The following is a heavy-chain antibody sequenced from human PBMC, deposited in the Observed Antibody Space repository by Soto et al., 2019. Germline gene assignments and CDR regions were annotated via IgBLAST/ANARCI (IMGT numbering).Heavy chain of an antibody. CDR3: AREGAPGGDWFDP. Sequence: SQTLSLTCAISGDSVSGNSAAWNWIRQSPSRGLEWLGRTYYRSKWYNDYAVSVKSRITINPDTSKNQFSLKLSSVTAADTAVYYCAREGAPGGDWFDPWGQGTLVTVSS. D-gene: IGHD3-10*01. CDR1: GDSVSGNSAA. J-gene: IGHJ5*02. CDR2: TYYRSKWYN. V-gene: IGHV6-1*01.